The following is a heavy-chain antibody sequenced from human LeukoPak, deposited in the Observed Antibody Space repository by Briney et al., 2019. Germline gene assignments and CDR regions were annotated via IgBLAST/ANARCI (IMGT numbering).Heavy chain of an antibody. J-gene: IGHJ6*02. V-gene: IGHV4-34*01. CDR3: ARGAVGATRFYYYYGMDV. D-gene: IGHD1-26*01. CDR2: INNRGST. Sequence: PSETLSHTSAVSVESFIVYYWSSIRQPPQKGLECMWEINNRGSTNYNPSIKSRVTLPSDTTKNQFSLKLSSVTPADTAVYYCARGAVGATRFYYYYGMDVWGQGTTVTVSS. CDR1: VESFIVYY.